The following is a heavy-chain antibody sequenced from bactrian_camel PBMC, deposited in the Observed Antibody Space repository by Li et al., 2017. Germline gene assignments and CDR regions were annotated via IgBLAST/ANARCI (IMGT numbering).Heavy chain of an antibody. CDR2: INSGDSST. Sequence: HVQLVESGGGLVQPGGPLRLSCAASGFTFGDLYMSWARLAPGKGLEWVSSINSGDSSTYYADSVKGRFTISRDNAKNTLYLQMNNLKTEDTAMYYCANFVVGSWSLGSHWGQGTQVTVS. CDR3: ANFVVGSWSLGSH. J-gene: IGHJ4*01. CDR1: GFTFGDLY. V-gene: IGHV3S1*01. D-gene: IGHD6*01.